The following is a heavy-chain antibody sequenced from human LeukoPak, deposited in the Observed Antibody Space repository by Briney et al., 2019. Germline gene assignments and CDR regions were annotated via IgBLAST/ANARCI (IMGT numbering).Heavy chain of an antibody. CDR3: ASSYYYDSSGYLPPFDF. CDR2: IYPGDSDT. J-gene: IGHJ4*02. V-gene: IGHV5-51*07. D-gene: IGHD3-22*01. CDR1: GYSFTSYW. Sequence: GESLKISCKGSGYSFTSYWIGWVHQMPGKGLEWMGIIYPGDSDTRYSPSFQGQVTISADKSISTAYLQWSSLKASDTAMYYCASSYYYDSSGYLPPFDFWGQGTLVTVSS.